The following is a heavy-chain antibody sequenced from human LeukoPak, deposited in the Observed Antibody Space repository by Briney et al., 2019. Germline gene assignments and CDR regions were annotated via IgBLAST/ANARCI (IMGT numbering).Heavy chain of an antibody. J-gene: IGHJ4*02. CDR2: IYYSAST. V-gene: IGHV4-39*07. CDR1: GGSINSSSYY. CDR3: AREPWLVLEPSVDY. D-gene: IGHD6-19*01. Sequence: SETLSLTCSVSGGSINSSSYYWGWIRQPPGKGLEWIGSIYYSASTYYNPSLKGRVTISADTSKNRFSLKVSSVTAADTAVYYCAREPWLVLEPSVDYWGQGTLVTVSS.